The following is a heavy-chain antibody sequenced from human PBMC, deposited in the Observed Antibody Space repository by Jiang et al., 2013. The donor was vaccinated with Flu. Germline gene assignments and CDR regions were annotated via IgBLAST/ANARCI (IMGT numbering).Heavy chain of an antibody. D-gene: IGHD3-9*01. Sequence: SGFTFTSSAMQWVRQARGQRLEWIGWIVVGSGNTNYAQKGSRKRVTITRDMSTSTAYMELSSLRSEDTAVYYCAADLSSPPISEYYYGMDVWGQGTTVTVSS. J-gene: IGHJ6*02. V-gene: IGHV1-58*02. CDR2: IVVGSGNT. CDR1: GFTFTSSA. CDR3: AADLSSPPISEYYYGMDV.